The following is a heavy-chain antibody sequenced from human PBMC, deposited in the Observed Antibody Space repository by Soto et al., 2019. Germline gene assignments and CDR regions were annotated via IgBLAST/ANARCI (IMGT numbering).Heavy chain of an antibody. CDR1: GYTFTSYG. CDR2: ITTDKGKT. J-gene: IGHJ4*02. Sequence: QVQLVQSGPEVKKPGASVKVSCKTSGYTFTSYGISWVRQAPGQGLEWMGWITTDKGKTNYAQKFQGRVTMTTDTSTSTAYIELRSLRSADTAVYYCATRSPAFDYWGQGTLVTVSS. CDR3: ATRSPAFDY. V-gene: IGHV1-18*01.